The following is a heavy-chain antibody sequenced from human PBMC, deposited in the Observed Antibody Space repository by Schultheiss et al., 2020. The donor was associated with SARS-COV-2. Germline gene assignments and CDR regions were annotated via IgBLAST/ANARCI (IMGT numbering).Heavy chain of an antibody. CDR1: GFTFSSYA. Sequence: GGSLRLSCAASGFTFSSYAMSWVRQAPGKGLEWVSAISGSGGSTYYADSVKGRFTISRDNSKNTLYLQMSSLRAEDTAVYYCVKVGRWLQLIKPHFDYWGQGTLVTVSS. J-gene: IGHJ4*02. D-gene: IGHD5-24*01. V-gene: IGHV3-23*01. CDR3: VKVGRWLQLIKPHFDY. CDR2: ISGSGGST.